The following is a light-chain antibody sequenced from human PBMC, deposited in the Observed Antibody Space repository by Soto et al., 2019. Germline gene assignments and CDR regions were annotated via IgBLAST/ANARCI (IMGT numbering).Light chain of an antibody. Sequence: DIQITQSPSSLSASVGDRDTITCRASQSISSYLNWYQQKPGKAPKLLIYAASSLQSGVPSRFSGSGSGTDFTLTISSLQPEDFATYYCQQSYGTPPTFGQGTKVDIK. CDR3: QQSYGTPPT. CDR1: QSISSY. V-gene: IGKV1-39*01. CDR2: AAS. J-gene: IGKJ1*01.